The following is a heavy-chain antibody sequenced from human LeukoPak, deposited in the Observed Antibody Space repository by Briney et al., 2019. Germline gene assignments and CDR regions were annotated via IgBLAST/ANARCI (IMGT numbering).Heavy chain of an antibody. CDR3: ARRSYDYVKMAWFDP. CDR1: GGSISSSSHY. D-gene: IGHD3-16*01. Sequence: SETLSLTCTVSGGSISSSSHYWGWIRQPPGKGLEWIGSIYYSGSTNYNPSLKSRVTISVDTSKNQFSLKLSSVTAADTAVYYCARRSYDYVKMAWFDPWGQGTLVTVSS. CDR2: IYYSGST. J-gene: IGHJ5*02. V-gene: IGHV4-39*07.